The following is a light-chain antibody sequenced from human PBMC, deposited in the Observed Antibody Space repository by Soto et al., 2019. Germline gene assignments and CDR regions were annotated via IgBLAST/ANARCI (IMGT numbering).Light chain of an antibody. V-gene: IGKV1-9*01. J-gene: IGKJ3*01. CDR1: QGIINY. Sequence: IQLTQSPSSLSASVGDRVTITCRASQGIINYLAWYQQKPGKAPKLLIYGASTLQSGVPSRFGGSGSGTDLTLTVSSLQPEDFATYYCHQLFMYPPIFGPGTNVYIQ. CDR2: GAS. CDR3: HQLFMYPPI.